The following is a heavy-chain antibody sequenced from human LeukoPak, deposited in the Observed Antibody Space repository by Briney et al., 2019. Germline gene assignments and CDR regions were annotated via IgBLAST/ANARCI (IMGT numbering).Heavy chain of an antibody. D-gene: IGHD3-16*01. J-gene: IGHJ4*02. CDR3: ARDMPFGVF. V-gene: IGHV3-7*03. CDR2: IRQDGNEK. Sequence: GGSLRLSCAVSGFTFSDYWMSWIRQAPGKGLEWVANIRQDGNEKNYVDSVKGRLTISRDNAKNSLYLQMDSLRAEDTAIYYCARDMPFGVFWGQGTLVTVSS. CDR1: GFTFSDYW.